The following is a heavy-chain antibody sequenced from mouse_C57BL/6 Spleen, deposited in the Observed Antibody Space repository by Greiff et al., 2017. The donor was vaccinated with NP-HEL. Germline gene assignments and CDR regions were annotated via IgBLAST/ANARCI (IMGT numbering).Heavy chain of an antibody. Sequence: QVQLQQPGAELVKPGASVKVSCKASGYTFTSYWMHWVKQRPGQGLEWIGRIHPSDSDTNYNQKFKGKATLTVDKSSSTAYMQLSSLTSEDSAVYDCAMGRSDGYYAMDYWGQGTSVTVSS. D-gene: IGHD2-3*01. CDR3: AMGRSDGYYAMDY. CDR2: IHPSDSDT. CDR1: GYTFTSYW. J-gene: IGHJ4*01. V-gene: IGHV1-74*01.